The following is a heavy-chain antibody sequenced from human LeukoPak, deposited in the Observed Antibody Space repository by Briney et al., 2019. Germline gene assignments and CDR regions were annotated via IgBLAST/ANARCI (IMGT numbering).Heavy chain of an antibody. CDR3: AKEEVRSGTSCPLDY. V-gene: IGHV3-30*02. D-gene: IGHD2-2*01. CDR1: GFTFSSYG. Sequence: GGSLRLSCAASGFTFSSYGMHWVRQAPGKGLEWVAFIRYDGSSKYYADSVKGRFTISRDNSKNTLYLQMNSLRAEDTAVYYCAKEEVRSGTSCPLDYWGQGTLVTVSS. J-gene: IGHJ4*02. CDR2: IRYDGSSK.